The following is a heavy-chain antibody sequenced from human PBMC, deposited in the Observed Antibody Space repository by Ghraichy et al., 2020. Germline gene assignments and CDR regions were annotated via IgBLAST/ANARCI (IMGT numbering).Heavy chain of an antibody. V-gene: IGHV3-30*04. CDR3: ARELAPTATYYYAMDV. CDR2: FSYDGRGR. CDR1: GFAFSNYA. Sequence: VGSLRLSCAASGFAFSNYAMHWVRQAPGKGLEWVAVFSYDGRGRFYADSVKGRFTISRDNSRNTLYLQMNSLRVDDTAVYYCARELAPTATYYYAMDVWGQGTTVTVSS. D-gene: IGHD2-2*01. J-gene: IGHJ6*02.